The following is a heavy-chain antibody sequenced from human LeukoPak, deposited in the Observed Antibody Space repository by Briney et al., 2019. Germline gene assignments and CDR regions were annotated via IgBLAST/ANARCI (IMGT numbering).Heavy chain of an antibody. J-gene: IGHJ4*02. CDR2: IKQDGSEK. CDR3: ARGTYSSSWYTYYFDY. D-gene: IGHD6-13*01. CDR1: GFTFSSYW. V-gene: IGHV3-7*01. Sequence: GGSLRLSCAASGFTFSSYWMSWVRQAPGKGLEWVANIKQDGSEKYYVGSVKGRFTISRDNAKNSLYLQMNSLRAEDTAVYYCARGTYSSSWYTYYFDYWGQGTLVTVSS.